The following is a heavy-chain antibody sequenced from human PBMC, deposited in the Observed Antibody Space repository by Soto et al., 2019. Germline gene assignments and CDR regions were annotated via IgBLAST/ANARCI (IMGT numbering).Heavy chain of an antibody. V-gene: IGHV4-39*01. CDR1: GGSISSSSYY. Sequence: QLQLQESGPGLVKPSETLSLTCTVSGGSISSSSYYWGWIRQPPGKGLEWIGSIYYSGSTYYNPSLKSRVTISVDTSKNQFSLKLSSVTAADTAVYYCARRKVEMATITGYYWGQGTLVTVSS. J-gene: IGHJ4*02. CDR2: IYYSGST. D-gene: IGHD5-12*01. CDR3: ARRKVEMATITGYY.